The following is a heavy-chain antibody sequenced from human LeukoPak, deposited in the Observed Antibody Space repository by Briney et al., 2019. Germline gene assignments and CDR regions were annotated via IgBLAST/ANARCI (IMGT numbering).Heavy chain of an antibody. CDR2: ISSSSSHI. J-gene: IGHJ6*04. D-gene: IGHD2-15*01. Sequence: GGSLRLSCAASGFTFSSYSMNWVRQAPGKGLEWVSSISSSSSHIYYADSVKGRFTISRDNAKNSLYLQMNGLRAEDTAVYYCARDDVVVVAATYYYYGMDVWGKGTTVTVSS. CDR1: GFTFSSYS. CDR3: ARDDVVVVAATYYYYGMDV. V-gene: IGHV3-21*01.